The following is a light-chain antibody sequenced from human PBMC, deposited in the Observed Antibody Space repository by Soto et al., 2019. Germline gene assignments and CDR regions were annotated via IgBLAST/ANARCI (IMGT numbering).Light chain of an antibody. CDR3: QQYDTSPQVT. CDR1: QSVSSSY. J-gene: IGKJ4*01. Sequence: EVVLPQTPGTLSLSPGERATLSCRASQSVSSSYLAWYQQKPGQAPRLVIYGASTRATGIPDRFSGSGSGTNFTLTISRLEPEDFAVYYCQQYDTSPQVTFGGGTKVDIK. CDR2: GAS. V-gene: IGKV3-20*01.